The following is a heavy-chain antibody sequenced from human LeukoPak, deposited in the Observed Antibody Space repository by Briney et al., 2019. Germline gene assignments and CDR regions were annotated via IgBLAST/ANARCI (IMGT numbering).Heavy chain of an antibody. Sequence: GASVKVSCKASGYTFTGYYMHWVRQAPGQRLEWMGWINPNSGGTNYAQKFQGRVTMTRDTSISTAYMELSRLRSDDTAVYYCARGSKSITIFGVVNRGPFNYWGQGTLVTVSS. CDR3: ARGSKSITIFGVVNRGPFNY. CDR1: GYTFTGYY. V-gene: IGHV1-2*02. D-gene: IGHD3-3*01. J-gene: IGHJ4*02. CDR2: INPNSGGT.